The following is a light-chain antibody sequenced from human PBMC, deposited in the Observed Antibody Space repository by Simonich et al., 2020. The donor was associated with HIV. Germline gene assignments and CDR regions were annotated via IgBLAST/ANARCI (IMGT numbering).Light chain of an antibody. CDR1: QSVSSSY. CDR2: DAS. CDR3: HQYNHRPLT. J-gene: IGKJ4*01. V-gene: IGKV3D-20*01. Sequence: EIVLTQSPATLSLSPGERATLSCGASQSVSSSYLAWYQQKPGLAPRLLIYDASSRATGIPDRFSGSGSGTDFTLTISRLEPEDIATYYCHQYNHRPLTFGGGTKVEMK.